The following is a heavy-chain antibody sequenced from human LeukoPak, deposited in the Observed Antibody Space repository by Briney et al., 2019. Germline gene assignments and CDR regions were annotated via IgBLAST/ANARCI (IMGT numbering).Heavy chain of an antibody. J-gene: IGHJ5*02. CDR3: ARVGCSSTSCYFTYNWFDP. CDR1: GGTFSSYA. V-gene: IGHV1-69*01. CDR2: IIPIFGTA. Sequence: SVKVSCKASGGTFSSYAISWVRQAPGQGLEWMGGIIPIFGTANYAQKFQGRVTITADESTSTAYMEPSSLRSEDTAVYYCARVGCSSTSCYFTYNWFDPWGQGTLVTVSS. D-gene: IGHD2-2*01.